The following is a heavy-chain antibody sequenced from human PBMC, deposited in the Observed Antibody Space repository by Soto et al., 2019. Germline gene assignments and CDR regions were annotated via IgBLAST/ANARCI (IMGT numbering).Heavy chain of an antibody. J-gene: IGHJ5*02. V-gene: IGHV1-18*01. Sequence: ASVKVSCKASGYALTSYGISWVRQAPGQGLEWMGWISAYNGNTNYAQKLQGRVTMTTDTSTSTAYMELRSLRSDDTAVYYCARGLRAVVWYDPWGQGTLVTVSS. D-gene: IGHD6-19*01. CDR3: ARGLRAVVWYDP. CDR1: GYALTSYG. CDR2: ISAYNGNT.